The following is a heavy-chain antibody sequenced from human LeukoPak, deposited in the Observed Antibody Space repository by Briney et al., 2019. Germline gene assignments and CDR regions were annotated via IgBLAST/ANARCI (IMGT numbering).Heavy chain of an antibody. Sequence: SETLSLACTVSGYAITSGGFSWNWIRQPPGKGLEWIGCIYDRGPAYYNPSLKSRFTISVDRPKNQFFLNVTSLTAADTAVYYCARSRQASGLFNSWGQGTLVVVSS. CDR1: GYAITSGGFS. CDR2: IYDRGPA. D-gene: IGHD3-10*01. J-gene: IGHJ5*01. CDR3: ARSRQASGLFNS. V-gene: IGHV4-30-2*01.